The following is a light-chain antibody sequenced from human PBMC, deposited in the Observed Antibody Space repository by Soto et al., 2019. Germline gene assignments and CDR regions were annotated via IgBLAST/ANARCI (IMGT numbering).Light chain of an antibody. CDR3: QQYVTSSPRT. V-gene: IGKV3-20*01. J-gene: IGKJ1*01. Sequence: EIVLTQSPGTLSLSPGERATLSCRASQSVSSSSLAWYQQKPGQAPRLLIYTTSTRATGIPDRFSGSASGTDFTLTISGLEPEDFAVYYCQQYVTSSPRTFGQGTKVEIK. CDR1: QSVSSSS. CDR2: TTS.